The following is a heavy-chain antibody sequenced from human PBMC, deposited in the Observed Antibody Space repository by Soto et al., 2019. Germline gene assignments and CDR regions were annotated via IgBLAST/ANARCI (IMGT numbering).Heavy chain of an antibody. CDR3: ARQATRIRGYYNFPDYYYGMNV. D-gene: IGHD3-9*01. CDR2: ITWNSDMI. V-gene: IGHV3-9*01. Sequence: SLRLSCTASGFTFGEFAMHWVRRPPGKGLEWVASITWNSDMIAYADSVKGRFTISRDNGENSLYLQLRSLRREDTAVYYCARQATRIRGYYNFPDYYYGMNVWGQGTTVTVSS. J-gene: IGHJ6*02. CDR1: GFTFGEFA.